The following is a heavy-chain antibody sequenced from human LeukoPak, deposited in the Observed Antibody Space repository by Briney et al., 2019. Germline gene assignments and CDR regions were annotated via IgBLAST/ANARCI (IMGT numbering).Heavy chain of an antibody. V-gene: IGHV5-51*01. Sequence: GESLKISCKGSGYSFTTYWIAWVRQMPGKGLEWMGIYYPGDSDTTYNPSFQGQFTIPADKSITTAYLQWSTLKPSDTAMYSCGRHDRGRYNSDLQYWGQGTLVSVSS. D-gene: IGHD1-26*01. CDR3: GRHDRGRYNSDLQY. J-gene: IGHJ1*01. CDR2: YYPGDSDT. CDR1: GYSFTTYW.